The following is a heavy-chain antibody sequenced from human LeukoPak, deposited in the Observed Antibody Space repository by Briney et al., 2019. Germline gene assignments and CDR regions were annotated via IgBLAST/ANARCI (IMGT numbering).Heavy chain of an antibody. D-gene: IGHD6-6*01. V-gene: IGHV4-39*01. Sequence: SETLSLTCNVSGGSINTNNYYWGWIRQPPGKGLEWIGSIYHSGFAYYNPSLKSRVTISVDTSKNQFSLKLSSVTAADTAVYYCARVRNLGVSSPTYYYYYMDVWGKGTTVTVSS. CDR3: ARVRNLGVSSPTYYYYYMDV. CDR2: IYHSGFA. CDR1: GGSINTNNYY. J-gene: IGHJ6*03.